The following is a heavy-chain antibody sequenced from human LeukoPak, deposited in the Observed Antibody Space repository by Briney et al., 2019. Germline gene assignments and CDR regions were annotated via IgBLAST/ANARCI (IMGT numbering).Heavy chain of an antibody. CDR2: IYTSGIT. J-gene: IGHJ4*02. CDR1: GGSVSSVSSY. CDR3: TKGRGI. D-gene: IGHD3-10*01. V-gene: IGHV4-61*02. Sequence: PSETLSLTCTASGGSVSSVSSYWSWVRQPAGKGLEWIGRIYTSGITDYNPSLRSRVTISVDTSKNQFSLKLTSVTAADTAVYYCTKGRGIWGQGTLVTVSS.